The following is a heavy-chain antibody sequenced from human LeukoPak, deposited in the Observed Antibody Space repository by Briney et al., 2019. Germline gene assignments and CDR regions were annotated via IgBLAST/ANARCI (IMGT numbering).Heavy chain of an antibody. Sequence: GGSLRLSCAASGFTFSIYAMNWVRQAPGKRLEWVSAISFSGGSTYYADSVKGRFTISRDNSKNTLYLQMNSLRVEDTAVYYCAKSQPAAISWFDPWGQGTLVTVSS. D-gene: IGHD2-2*02. CDR1: GFTFSIYA. J-gene: IGHJ5*02. CDR2: ISFSGGST. V-gene: IGHV3-23*01. CDR3: AKSQPAAISWFDP.